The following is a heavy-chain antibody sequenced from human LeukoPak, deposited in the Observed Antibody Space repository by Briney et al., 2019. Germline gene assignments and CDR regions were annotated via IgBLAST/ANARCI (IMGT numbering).Heavy chain of an antibody. V-gene: IGHV1-18*01. D-gene: IGHD3-16*02. Sequence: ASVKVSCKASGHTFTSYGTSWVRQAPGQGLEWMGWISAYNGNTNYAQKLQGRVTMTTDTSTSTAYMELRSLRSDDTSVYYCARELALRLGELSLSHFDYWGQGTLVTVSS. CDR2: ISAYNGNT. CDR3: ARELALRLGELSLSHFDY. CDR1: GHTFTSYG. J-gene: IGHJ4*02.